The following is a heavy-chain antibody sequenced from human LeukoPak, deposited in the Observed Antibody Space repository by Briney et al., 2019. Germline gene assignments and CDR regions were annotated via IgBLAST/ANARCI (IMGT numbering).Heavy chain of an antibody. V-gene: IGHV4-59*01. CDR3: ARAVDIVATMFDY. CDR2: IYYSGST. CDR1: GGSISSYY. D-gene: IGHD5-12*01. J-gene: IGHJ4*02. Sequence: SATLSLTCTVSGGSISSYYWSWIRQPPGKGLEWIGYIYYSGSTNYNPSLKSRVTISVDTSKNQFSLKLSSVTAADTAVYYCARAVDIVATMFDYWGQGTLVTVSS.